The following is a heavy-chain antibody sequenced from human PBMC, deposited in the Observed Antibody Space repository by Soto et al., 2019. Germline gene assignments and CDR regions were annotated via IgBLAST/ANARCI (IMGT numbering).Heavy chain of an antibody. CDR1: GFTFSDYY. CDR2: ISSSGSTI. Sequence: GSLRLSCAASGFTFSDYYMSWIRQAPGKGLEWVSYISSSGSTIYYADSVKGRFTISRDNAKNSLYLQMNSLRAEDTAVYYCARYCSGGSCYLTALDYWGQGTLVTVSS. CDR3: ARYCSGGSCYLTALDY. J-gene: IGHJ4*02. D-gene: IGHD2-15*01. V-gene: IGHV3-11*01.